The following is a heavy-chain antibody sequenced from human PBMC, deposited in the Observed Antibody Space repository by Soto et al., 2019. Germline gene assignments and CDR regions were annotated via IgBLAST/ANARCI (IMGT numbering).Heavy chain of an antibody. Sequence: QVQLVQSGAAVKKPGASVKVSCKASGYTFTSYGISWVRQAPGHGPEWMGWMSAYYGNTNYAQKLKGRVTMTTDTSTSTADMELRSLRSDGTAVYYCASLSAVAALDPWGQGTLVTVSS. CDR3: ASLSAVAALDP. J-gene: IGHJ5*02. CDR1: GYTFTSYG. D-gene: IGHD6-19*01. V-gene: IGHV1-18*01. CDR2: MSAYYGNT.